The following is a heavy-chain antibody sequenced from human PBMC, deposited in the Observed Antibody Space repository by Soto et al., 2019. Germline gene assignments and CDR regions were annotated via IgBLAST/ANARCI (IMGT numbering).Heavy chain of an antibody. V-gene: IGHV3-30-3*01. D-gene: IGHD1-26*01. Sequence: PGGSLRLSCAASGFTFSSYAMHWVRQAPGKGLEWVAVISYDGSNKYYADSVKGRFTISRDNSKNTLYLQMNSLRAEDTAVYYCASSGAGAPALGFDDYWGQGTLVTVSS. J-gene: IGHJ4*02. CDR1: GFTFSSYA. CDR3: ASSGAGAPALGFDDY. CDR2: ISYDGSNK.